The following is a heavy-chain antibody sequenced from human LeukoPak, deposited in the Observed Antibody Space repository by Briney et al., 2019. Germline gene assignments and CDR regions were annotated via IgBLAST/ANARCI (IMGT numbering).Heavy chain of an antibody. V-gene: IGHV3-7*01. Sequence: GGSLRLSCAASGFTFSSYWMSWVRQAPGKGPEWVANIKQDGSEKYYVDSVKGRFTISRDNAKNSLYLQMNSLRAEDTAVYYCATDGGPAYSSSWYLYWGQGSLVTVSS. CDR1: GFTFSSYW. CDR2: IKQDGSEK. J-gene: IGHJ4*02. CDR3: ATDGGPAYSSSWYLY. D-gene: IGHD6-13*01.